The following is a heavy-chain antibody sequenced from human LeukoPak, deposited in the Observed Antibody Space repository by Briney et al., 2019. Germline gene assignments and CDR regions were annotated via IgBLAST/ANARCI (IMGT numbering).Heavy chain of an antibody. CDR1: GGSISSYY. D-gene: IGHD3-10*01. CDR3: ARSYYGSGKRYYYYMDV. J-gene: IGHJ6*03. V-gene: IGHV4-59*08. CDR2: IYYSGST. Sequence: SETLSLTCTVSGGSISSYYWSWIRQPPGKGLEWIGYIYYSGSTNYNPSLKSRVTISVDTSKNQFSLKLSSVTAADTAVYYCARSYYGSGKRYYYYMDVWGKGTTVTISS.